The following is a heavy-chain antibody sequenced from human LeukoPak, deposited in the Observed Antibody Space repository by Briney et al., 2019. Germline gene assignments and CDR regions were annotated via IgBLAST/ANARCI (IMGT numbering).Heavy chain of an antibody. CDR1: GYTFNGYY. J-gene: IGHJ5*02. Sequence: SVKVSCKASGYTFNGYYMHWVRQAPGQGLEWMGRIIPILGIANYAQKFQGRVTITADKSTSTAYMELSSLRSEDTAVYYCARGGDKGWFDPWGQGTLVTVSS. CDR3: ARGGDKGWFDP. D-gene: IGHD4-17*01. CDR2: IIPILGIA. V-gene: IGHV1-69*04.